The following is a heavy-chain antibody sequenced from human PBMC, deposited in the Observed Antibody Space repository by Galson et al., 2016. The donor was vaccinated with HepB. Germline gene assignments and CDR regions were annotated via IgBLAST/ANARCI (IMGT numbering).Heavy chain of an antibody. V-gene: IGHV3-30*04. Sequence: SLRLSCAGSGFTFSHFAVHWVRQTPGRGLEWVAVIAYDGTNQYYAGSVKGRFTISRDNSKNTLYLQMSGLRDEDTAVYYCARDKAGDYQYYGMDVWGQGTTVTVSS. CDR3: ARDKAGDYQYYGMDV. CDR1: GFTFSHFA. CDR2: IAYDGTNQ. D-gene: IGHD6-13*01. J-gene: IGHJ6*02.